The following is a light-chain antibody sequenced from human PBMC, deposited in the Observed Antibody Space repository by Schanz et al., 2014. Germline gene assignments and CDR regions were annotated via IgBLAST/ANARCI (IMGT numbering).Light chain of an antibody. CDR3: SSYTSSSTLI. V-gene: IGLV2-11*01. Sequence: QSALTQPRSVSGSPGQSVTISCTGTSSDVGNYNYVSWYQQHPGKAPKLMIYDVSKRPSGVPDRFSGSKSGNTASLTISGLQTEDEADYYCSSYTSSSTLIFGGGTKLTVL. CDR2: DVS. CDR1: SSDVGNYNY. J-gene: IGLJ2*01.